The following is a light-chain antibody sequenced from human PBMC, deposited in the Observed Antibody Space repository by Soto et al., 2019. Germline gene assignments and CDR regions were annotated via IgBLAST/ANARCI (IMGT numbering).Light chain of an antibody. CDR1: SSDVGGYNY. J-gene: IGLJ1*01. CDR2: DVS. V-gene: IGLV2-14*01. Sequence: QSVLTQPASGYGSPGQSITISCTGTSSDVGGYNYVSWYQQHPGKAPKLMIYDVSNRPSGVSNRFSGSKSGNTASLTISGLQAEDEADYYCSSYTSSSTYVIGTGTKVTVV. CDR3: SSYTSSSTYV.